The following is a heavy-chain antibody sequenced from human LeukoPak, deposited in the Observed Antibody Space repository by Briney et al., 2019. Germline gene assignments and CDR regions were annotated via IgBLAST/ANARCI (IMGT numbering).Heavy chain of an antibody. CDR1: GFTFSSYG. V-gene: IGHV3-30*18. CDR2: MSYDGSNK. D-gene: IGHD3-22*01. J-gene: IGHJ4*02. CDR3: AKGEVISFSL. Sequence: TGGSLRLSCAASGFTFSSYGMHWVRQAPGKGLEWVAVMSYDGSNKYYADSVKGRFTISRDNSKNTLYLQMNSLRAEDTAVYYCAKGEVISFSLWGQGTLVTVSS.